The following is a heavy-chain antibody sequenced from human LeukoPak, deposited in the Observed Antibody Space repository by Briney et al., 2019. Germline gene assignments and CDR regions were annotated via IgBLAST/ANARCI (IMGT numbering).Heavy chain of an antibody. Sequence: SETLSLTCAVYGGSFSGYYWSGIRQPPGKGLEWIGEINHSGSTNFNPSLKSRVTLSVDKSKNQFSLKLSSVTAADTAVYYWARVGSGIAVAGSEDYWGQGTLVTVSS. CDR3: ARVGSGIAVAGSEDY. D-gene: IGHD6-19*01. J-gene: IGHJ4*02. CDR2: INHSGST. V-gene: IGHV4-34*01. CDR1: GGSFSGYY.